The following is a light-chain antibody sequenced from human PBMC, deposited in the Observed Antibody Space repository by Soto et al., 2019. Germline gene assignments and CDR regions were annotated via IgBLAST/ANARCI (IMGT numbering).Light chain of an antibody. V-gene: IGLV2-14*01. CDR1: SSDVGGYNY. Sequence: QSVLTQPASVSGSPGQSITISCTGTSSDVGGYNYVSWYQQHPGTAPKLMIYEVSNRPSGVSDRFSGSRSGNTASLTISGLQAEDESDYYCRSYTNIDTWVFGGGTKLTVL. CDR3: RSYTNIDTWV. CDR2: EVS. J-gene: IGLJ3*02.